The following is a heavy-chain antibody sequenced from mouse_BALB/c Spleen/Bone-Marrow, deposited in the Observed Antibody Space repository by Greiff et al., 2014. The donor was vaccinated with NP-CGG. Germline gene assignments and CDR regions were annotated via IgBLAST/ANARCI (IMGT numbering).Heavy chain of an antibody. CDR3: SSAITTVVVTVFAY. Sequence: EVKLEESGPDLVKPGGYLKLSCAVSGFSLSGYGMSWVRQTPDKRLEWVATIGVGGTYTYYSDSVKGRFTISRNNAKNTMYLRMNSLKSEDAAMYFCSSAITTVVVTVFAYWGQGTLFTVSA. CDR1: GFSLSGYG. D-gene: IGHD1-1*01. V-gene: IGHV5-6*02. CDR2: IGVGGTYT. J-gene: IGHJ3*01.